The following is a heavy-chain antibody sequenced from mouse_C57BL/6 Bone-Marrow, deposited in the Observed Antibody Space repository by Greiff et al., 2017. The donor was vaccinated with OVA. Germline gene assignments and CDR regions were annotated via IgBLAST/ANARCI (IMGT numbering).Heavy chain of an antibody. J-gene: IGHJ3*01. D-gene: IGHD2-3*01. Sequence: LVESGAELARPGASVKLSCKASGYTFTSYGISWVKQRTGQGLEWIGEIYPRSGNPYYNEKFKGKATLTADKSSSTAYMELRILTSDDSAVYFCARRWLLAYWGQGTLVTVSA. CDR3: ARRWLLAY. CDR1: GYTFTSYG. CDR2: IYPRSGNP. V-gene: IGHV1-81*01.